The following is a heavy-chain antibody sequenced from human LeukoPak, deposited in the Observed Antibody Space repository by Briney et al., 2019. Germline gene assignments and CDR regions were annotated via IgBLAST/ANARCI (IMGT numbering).Heavy chain of an antibody. CDR2: MNPNSGNT. D-gene: IGHD6-13*01. Sequence: GPSVKVSCKASGYTFTSYDINWVREATGQGLEWMGWMNPNSGNTGYAQKFQGRVTITRNNSISTAYMELSSQRSKVTAVYYCASGIAAAWRAFDIWGQGTILTVSS. V-gene: IGHV1-8*03. CDR3: ASGIAAAWRAFDI. J-gene: IGHJ3*02. CDR1: GYTFTSYD.